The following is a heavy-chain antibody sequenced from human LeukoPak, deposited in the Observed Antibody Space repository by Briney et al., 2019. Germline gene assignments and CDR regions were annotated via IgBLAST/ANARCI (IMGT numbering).Heavy chain of an antibody. V-gene: IGHV1-69*05. J-gene: IGHJ5*02. D-gene: IGHD6-19*01. CDR2: IIPIFGTA. CDR3: ARDHRVAGEYYNWFDP. CDR1: GGTFSSYA. Sequence: SVKVSCKASGGTFSSYAISWVRQAPGQGLEWMGGIIPIFGTANYAQKFQGRVTITTDESTSTAYMELSRLRSEETAVYYCARDHRVAGEYYNWFDPWGQGTLVTVSS.